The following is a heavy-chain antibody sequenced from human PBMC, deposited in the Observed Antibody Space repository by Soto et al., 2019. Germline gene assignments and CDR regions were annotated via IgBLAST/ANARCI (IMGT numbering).Heavy chain of an antibody. J-gene: IGHJ4*02. V-gene: IGHV1-18*01. CDR2: ISVYNGNT. D-gene: IGHD3-22*01. Sequence: QVQLVQSGAEVKTPGASVRVSCKASGYTFTEYGIGWVRQAPGQGLEWMGWISVYNGNTNYEQKFQDRVTMTTDTSTSTAYMELRSLRSDDTAIYYCARAYDSSGYYRSPIDFWGQGTLVTVSS. CDR3: ARAYDSSGYYRSPIDF. CDR1: GYTFTEYG.